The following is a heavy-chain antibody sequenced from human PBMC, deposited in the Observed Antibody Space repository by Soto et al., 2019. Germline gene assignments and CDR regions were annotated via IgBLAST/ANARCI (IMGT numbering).Heavy chain of an antibody. CDR1: GFSLSTSGVG. D-gene: IGHD7-27*01. CDR3: AHSLIPNWGSRGAFDY. Sequence: SGPTLVNATQTLRLTFPFSGFSLSTSGVGVGWIRQPPGKALEWLALIYWDDDKRYSPSLKSRLTITKDTSKNQVVLTMTNMDPVDTATYYCAHSLIPNWGSRGAFDYWGQGTLVTVSS. J-gene: IGHJ4*02. CDR2: IYWDDDK. V-gene: IGHV2-5*02.